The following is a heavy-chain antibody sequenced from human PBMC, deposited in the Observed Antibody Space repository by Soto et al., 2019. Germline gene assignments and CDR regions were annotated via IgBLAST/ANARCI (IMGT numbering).Heavy chain of an antibody. D-gene: IGHD1-26*01. V-gene: IGHV3-53*01. CDR2: IHSGGST. CDR1: GFTVSSNY. CDR3: ARVPGGDFFDY. Sequence: GGXLRLSCAASGFTVSSNYMSWVRQAPGKGLEWVSVIHSGGSTNYADSVKGRFTISRDNSKNTVYLQMRYLRAEDTAVYYCARVPGGDFFDYWGQGTLVTVSS. J-gene: IGHJ4*02.